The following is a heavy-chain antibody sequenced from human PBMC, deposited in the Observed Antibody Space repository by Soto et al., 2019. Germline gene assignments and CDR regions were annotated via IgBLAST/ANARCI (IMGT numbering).Heavy chain of an antibody. J-gene: IGHJ4*02. D-gene: IGHD2-15*01. CDR3: ARLRCSGGSCHSSY. Sequence: SETLSLTCTVSGASIGSSSYYWSWIRQPPGKGLECIGRIDYSGRTYYNPSLKSRVVIAVDTSKNQFSPKLSSVTAADTAVYYCARLRCSGGSCHSSYWGQGTLVTVSS. CDR2: IDYSGRT. V-gene: IGHV4-39*01. CDR1: GASIGSSSYY.